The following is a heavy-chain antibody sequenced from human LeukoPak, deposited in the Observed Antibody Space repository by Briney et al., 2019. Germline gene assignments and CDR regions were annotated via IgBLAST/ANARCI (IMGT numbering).Heavy chain of an antibody. D-gene: IGHD6-13*01. CDR1: GFTFSSYS. CDR2: ISSSSSYI. CDR3: ARVSAGIRIDC. V-gene: IGHV3-21*01. Sequence: GGSLRLSCAASGFTFSSYSMSWVRQAPGKGLEWVSSISSSSSYIYYADSVKGRFTISRDNAKNSLYLQMNSLRAEDTAVYYCARVSAGIRIDCWGQGTLVTVSS. J-gene: IGHJ4*02.